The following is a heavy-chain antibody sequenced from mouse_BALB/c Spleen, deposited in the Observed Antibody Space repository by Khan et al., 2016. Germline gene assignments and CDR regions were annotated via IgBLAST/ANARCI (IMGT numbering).Heavy chain of an antibody. V-gene: IGHV3-6*02. CDR3: ARDPFYGYGSSYWYFDV. CDR2: ISYDGSN. CDR1: GYSITSGYY. J-gene: IGHJ1*01. Sequence: EVQLQESGPGLVKPSQSLSLTCSVTGYSITSGYYWNWIRQFPGNKLEWMGYISYDGSNNYNPSLKNRISITRDTSKNQFFLKLNSVTTEDTATYYCARDPFYGYGSSYWYFDVWGAGTAVTVSS. D-gene: IGHD1-1*01.